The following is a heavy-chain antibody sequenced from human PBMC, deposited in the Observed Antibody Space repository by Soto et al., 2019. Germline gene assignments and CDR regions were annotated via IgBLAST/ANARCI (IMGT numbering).Heavy chain of an antibody. D-gene: IGHD5-12*01. J-gene: IGHJ6*02. V-gene: IGHV4-31*03. CDR2: IYYSGST. Sequence: QVQLQESGPGLVKPSQTLSLTCTVSGGSISSGGYYWSWIRQHPGKGLEWIGYIYYSGSTYYNPSLKIRVTRSVDTSKNQFSLKLSSVTAADTAVYYCARRGGYGVYYYGMDVWGQGTTVTVSS. CDR3: ARRGGYGVYYYGMDV. CDR1: GGSISSGGYY.